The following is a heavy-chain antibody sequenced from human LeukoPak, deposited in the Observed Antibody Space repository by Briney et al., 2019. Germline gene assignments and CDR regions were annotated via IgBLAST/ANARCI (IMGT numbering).Heavy chain of an antibody. CDR3: ARERYYYGSGSYRP. V-gene: IGHV3-11*04. CDR2: ISSSGSTI. Sequence: PSETLSLTCTVSGGSISSYYMSWIRQAPGKGLEWVSYISSSGSTIYYADSVKGRFTISRDNAKNSLYLQMNSLRAEDTAVYYCARERYYYGSGSYRPWGQGTLVTVSS. CDR1: GGSISSYY. J-gene: IGHJ5*02. D-gene: IGHD3-10*01.